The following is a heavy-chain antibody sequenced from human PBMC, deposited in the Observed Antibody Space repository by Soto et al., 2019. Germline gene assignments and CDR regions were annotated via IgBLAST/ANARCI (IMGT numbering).Heavy chain of an antibody. D-gene: IGHD6-19*01. J-gene: IGHJ4*02. CDR3: LSPNSGWLGH. CDR1: GFTFSGST. V-gene: IGHV3-73*02. CDR2: IRSKTNNYAT. Sequence: EVQLVESGGGLVQPGGSLKLSCAASGFTFSGSTIHWVRQASEKGLEWVGHIRSKTNNYATAYSASVKGRFTISRDESKTTAYLQMNSLKTEDTAVYYCLSPNSGWLGHWGQGTLVTVSS.